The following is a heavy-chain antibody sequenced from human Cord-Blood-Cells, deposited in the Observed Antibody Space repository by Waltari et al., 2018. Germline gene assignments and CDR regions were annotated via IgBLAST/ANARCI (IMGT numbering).Heavy chain of an antibody. V-gene: IGHV4-34*01. Sequence: QVQLQQWGAGLLKPSETLSLTCAVYGGSFSGYYWSWIRQPPGQGLEWIGEINHSGSTNYNPSLKSRVTISVDTSKNQFSLKLGSVTAADTAVYYCARGAPGVGAPFDYWGQGTLVTVSS. J-gene: IGHJ4*02. CDR3: ARGAPGVGAPFDY. CDR2: INHSGST. D-gene: IGHD1-26*01. CDR1: GGSFSGYY.